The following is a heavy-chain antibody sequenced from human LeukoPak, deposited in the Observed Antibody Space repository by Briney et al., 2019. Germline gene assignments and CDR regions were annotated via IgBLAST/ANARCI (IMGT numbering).Heavy chain of an antibody. CDR2: IWFDGSNK. Sequence: GGSLRLSCAASGFTFSSYVMHWVRQAPGKGLEWVAVIWFDGSNKFYADSVKGRFTISRDNSKNTLYLQMNSLRAEDTAVYYCARAVGPFDYWGQGTLVTVSS. CDR1: GFTFSSYV. D-gene: IGHD1-26*01. J-gene: IGHJ4*02. CDR3: ARAVGPFDY. V-gene: IGHV3-33*08.